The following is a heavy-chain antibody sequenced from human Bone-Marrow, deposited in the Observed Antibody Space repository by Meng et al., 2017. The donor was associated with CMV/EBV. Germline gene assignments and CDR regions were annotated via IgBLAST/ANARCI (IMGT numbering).Heavy chain of an antibody. D-gene: IGHD2-2*02. J-gene: IGHJ5*02. V-gene: IGHV1-46*01. Sequence: ASVKVSCKASGYTFTSYYMHWVRQAPGQGLEWMGIINPSGGSTSYAQKFQGRVTMTRDTSTSTVYMELSSLRSEGTAVYYCARDTPLHCSSTSCYTDWFDPWGQGTLVTVSS. CDR2: INPSGGST. CDR1: GYTFTSYY. CDR3: ARDTPLHCSSTSCYTDWFDP.